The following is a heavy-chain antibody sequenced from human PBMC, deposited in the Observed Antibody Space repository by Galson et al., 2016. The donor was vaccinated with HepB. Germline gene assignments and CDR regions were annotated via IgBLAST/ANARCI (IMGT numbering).Heavy chain of an antibody. CDR2: INQDGSEK. Sequence: SLRLSCAASGFMFSTYWMTWVRQAPGKGLEWVANINQDGSEKYHVDSVKGRFTISKDNGKNSLFLQLSSLRAEDTAVYYCARDAGYHQIDYWGQGTLVTASS. D-gene: IGHD3-16*02. J-gene: IGHJ4*02. V-gene: IGHV3-7*03. CDR1: GFMFSTYW. CDR3: ARDAGYHQIDY.